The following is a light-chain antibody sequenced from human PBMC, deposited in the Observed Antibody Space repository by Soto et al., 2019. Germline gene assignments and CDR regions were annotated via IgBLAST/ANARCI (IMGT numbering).Light chain of an antibody. CDR2: GAS. CDR3: QQYGSSPRT. V-gene: IGKV3-20*01. Sequence: EIVLTQSPGTLSLSPGERATLSFSASQSVSSNYLAWYQQKPGQAPRLLIYGASSRATGIPDRFSGSGSGTDFTLTISRLEPEDFAVYYCQQYGSSPRTFGQGTKVDIK. CDR1: QSVSSNY. J-gene: IGKJ1*01.